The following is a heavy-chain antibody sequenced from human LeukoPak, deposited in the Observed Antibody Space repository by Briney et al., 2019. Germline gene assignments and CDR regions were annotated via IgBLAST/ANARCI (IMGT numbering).Heavy chain of an antibody. CDR1: GDSITSSNYY. V-gene: IGHV4-39*07. CDR2: IYSSGST. Sequence: PSETLSLTCTVSGDSITSSNYYWGWFRQSPGKGPEWIGSIYSSGSTYYSPSLKSRVTISVATSKNQFSLKLSSVTAADTAVYYCARDPYSGYDYGGWFDPWGQGTLVTVSS. D-gene: IGHD5-12*01. J-gene: IGHJ5*02. CDR3: ARDPYSGYDYGGWFDP.